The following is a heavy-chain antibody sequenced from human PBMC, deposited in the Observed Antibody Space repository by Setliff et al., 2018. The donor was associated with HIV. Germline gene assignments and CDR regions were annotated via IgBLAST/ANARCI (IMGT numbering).Heavy chain of an antibody. CDR2: VNPNSGRA. CDR3: ARDVYYYFYMDV. J-gene: IGHJ6*03. Sequence: GASVKVSCKSSGYTFSNFGVSWVRQAPGQGLEWLGWVNPNSGRAGSAQMFQGRLTMTRDTSTSTAYMELSSLRSEDTAVYCCARDVYYYFYMDVWGKGTTVTVSS. CDR1: GYTFSNFG. V-gene: IGHV1-8*01.